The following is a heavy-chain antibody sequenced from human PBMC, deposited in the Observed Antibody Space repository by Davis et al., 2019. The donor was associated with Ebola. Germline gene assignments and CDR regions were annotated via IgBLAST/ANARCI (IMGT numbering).Heavy chain of an antibody. V-gene: IGHV4-4*07. CDR2: LFSGDGST. CDR3: ARDLVMTGGYNYRGFDY. Sequence: PSETLSLTCTVSGSSMKTYYWTWIRQSAATGLEWMGRLFSGDGSTNYNPSLKGRVTMSVDTSKNQFSLTLNSVTAADTAVYYCARDLVMTGGYNYRGFDYWGQGILVTVSS. J-gene: IGHJ4*02. D-gene: IGHD5-24*01. CDR1: GSSMKTYY.